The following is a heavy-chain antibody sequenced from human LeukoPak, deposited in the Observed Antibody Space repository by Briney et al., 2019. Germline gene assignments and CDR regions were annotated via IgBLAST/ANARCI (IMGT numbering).Heavy chain of an antibody. CDR1: GGTFSSYA. J-gene: IGHJ5*02. CDR2: IIHIFGTA. D-gene: IGHD2-15*01. Sequence: ASAKVSCKASGGTFSSYAISWVRQAPGQGLEWMGGIIHIFGTANYAQKFQGRVTITADESTSTAYMELSSLRSEDTAVYYCARVDVVVVAADRRNWFDPWGQGTLVTVSS. V-gene: IGHV1-69*13. CDR3: ARVDVVVVAADRRNWFDP.